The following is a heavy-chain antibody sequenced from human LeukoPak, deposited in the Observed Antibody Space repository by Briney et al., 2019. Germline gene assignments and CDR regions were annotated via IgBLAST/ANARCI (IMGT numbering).Heavy chain of an antibody. V-gene: IGHV3-33*01. CDR2: IWYDGSNK. J-gene: IGHJ4*02. Sequence: GGSLRLSCAASGFTFSSYGMHWVRQAPGKGLEWVAVIWYDGSNKYYADSVKGRFTISRDNSKNTPYLQMNSLRAEDTAVYYCARGPTKSRWLTVYFDYWGQGTLVTVSS. CDR1: GFTFSSYG. CDR3: ARGPTKSRWLTVYFDY. D-gene: IGHD5-12*01.